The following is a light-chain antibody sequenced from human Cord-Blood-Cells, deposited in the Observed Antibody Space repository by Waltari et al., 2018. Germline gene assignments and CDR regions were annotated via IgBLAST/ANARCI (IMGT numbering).Light chain of an antibody. V-gene: IGLV3-27*01. CDR3: YSAADNNLV. J-gene: IGLJ1*01. CDR2: KDS. Sequence: SYELTQPSSVSVSPGQTARITCSGDVLAKKYARWIQQKPGQAPVLVISKDSERPSGIPERLSGSSAGTTVTLTISGAQVEDEADYYCYSAADNNLVFGTGTKVTVL. CDR1: VLAKKY.